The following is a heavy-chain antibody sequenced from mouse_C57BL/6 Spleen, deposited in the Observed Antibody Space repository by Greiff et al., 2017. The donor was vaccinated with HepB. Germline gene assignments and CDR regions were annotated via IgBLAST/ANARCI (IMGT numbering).Heavy chain of an antibody. J-gene: IGHJ4*01. CDR2: IDPSDSYT. Sequence: QVHVKQPGAELVKPGASVKLSCKASGYTFTSYWMQWVKQRPGQGLEWIGEIDPSDSYTNYNQKFKGKATLTVDTSSSTAYMQLSSLTSEDSAVYYCARPVRHYYAMDYWGQGTSVTVSS. CDR1: GYTFTSYW. CDR3: ARPVRHYYAMDY. V-gene: IGHV1-50*01. D-gene: IGHD2-14*01.